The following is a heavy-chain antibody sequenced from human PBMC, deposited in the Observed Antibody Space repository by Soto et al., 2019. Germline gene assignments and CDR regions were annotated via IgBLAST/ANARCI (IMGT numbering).Heavy chain of an antibody. Sequence: VEVSCKASGGTFSSYAISWVRQAPGQGLEWMGGSIRIFGTANYAQKFQGRVTITADESTSTAYMEPSSLRSEATAVYYCERAVFLLTNYNWFDTWGQGTLVTVSS. CDR1: GGTFSSYA. V-gene: IGHV1-69*13. D-gene: IGHD3-10*01. CDR2: SIRIFGTA. CDR3: ERAVFLLTNYNWFDT. J-gene: IGHJ5*02.